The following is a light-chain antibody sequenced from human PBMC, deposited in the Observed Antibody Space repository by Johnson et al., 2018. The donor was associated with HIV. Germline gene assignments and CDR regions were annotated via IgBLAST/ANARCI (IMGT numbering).Light chain of an antibody. V-gene: IGLV1-51*02. CDR1: SSNIGNNY. J-gene: IGLJ1*01. CDR2: ENI. Sequence: QSVLTQPPSVSAAPGQRVAISCSGSSSNIGNNYVSWYQQLPGTAPKLLVYENIMRPSGIPDRFSGSKSGTSATLGIAGLQTGDEADYYCGTWDKSLNTGAVFGTGTKVTVL. CDR3: GTWDKSLNTGAV.